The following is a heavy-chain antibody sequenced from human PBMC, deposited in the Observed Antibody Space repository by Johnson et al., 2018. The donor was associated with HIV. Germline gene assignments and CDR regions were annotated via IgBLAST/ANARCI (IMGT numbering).Heavy chain of an antibody. CDR1: GFTFSDYY. CDR3: ASGKSWHRDAFDI. J-gene: IGHJ3*02. Sequence: QVQLVESGGGLVKPGGSLRLSCAASGFTFSDYYMNWIRQVPGKGLEWVSYISSSGSTIYYADSVKGRFTISRDNAKNSLYLRMNSLRAEDTAVYYCASGKSWHRDAFDIWGQGTMVTVSS. D-gene: IGHD6-13*01. CDR2: ISSSGSTI. V-gene: IGHV3-11*04.